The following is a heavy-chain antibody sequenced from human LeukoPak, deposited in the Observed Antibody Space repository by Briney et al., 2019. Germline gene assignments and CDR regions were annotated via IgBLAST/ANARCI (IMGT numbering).Heavy chain of an antibody. CDR1: GFTFSSYA. D-gene: IGHD3-3*01. CDR2: ISGSGDNT. J-gene: IGHJ6*03. Sequence: PGGSLRLSCAASGFTFSSYAMSWVRQAPGKGLEWVSTISGSGDNTYYADSVKGRFTISRDNSKNTLYLQMNSLRAEDTAVYYCARDKNYDFWSPLYYYYMDVWGKGTTVTVSS. CDR3: ARDKNYDFWSPLYYYYMDV. V-gene: IGHV3-23*01.